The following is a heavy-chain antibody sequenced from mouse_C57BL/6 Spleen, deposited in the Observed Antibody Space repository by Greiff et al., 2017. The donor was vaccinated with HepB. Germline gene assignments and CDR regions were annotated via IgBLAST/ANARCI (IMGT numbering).Heavy chain of an antibody. Sequence: EVQLQQSGPVLVKPGASVKMSCKASGYIFTDHYMNWVKQSHGKSLEWIGVINPYNGGTSYNQKFKGKATLTVDKSSSTAYMELNSLTSEDSAVYYCAREPYDGYYFDYWGQGTTLTVSS. CDR2: INPYNGGT. V-gene: IGHV1-19*01. CDR1: GYIFTDHY. D-gene: IGHD2-3*01. CDR3: AREPYDGYYFDY. J-gene: IGHJ2*01.